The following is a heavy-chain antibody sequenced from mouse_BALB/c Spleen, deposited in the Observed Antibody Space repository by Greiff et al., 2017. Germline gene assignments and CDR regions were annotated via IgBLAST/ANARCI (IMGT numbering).Heavy chain of an antibody. V-gene: IGHV8-11*01. CDR2: IWWNDNK. D-gene: IGHD2-3*01. CDR3: ARIVDGYPYYYAMDY. Sequence: QVTLKESGPGILQPSQTLSLTCSFSGFSLSTYGIGVGWIRQPSGKGLEWLAHIWWNDNKYYNTALKRRLTISKDTSNNQVFLKIASVDTADTATYYCARIVDGYPYYYAMDYWGQGTSVTVSS. CDR1: GFSLSTYGIG. J-gene: IGHJ4*01.